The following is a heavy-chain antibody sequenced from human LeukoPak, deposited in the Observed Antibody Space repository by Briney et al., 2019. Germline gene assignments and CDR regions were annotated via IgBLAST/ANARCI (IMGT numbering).Heavy chain of an antibody. CDR1: GGSISSSSYY. CDR2: IYYSGST. CDR3: ARVPVGSYSFEY. V-gene: IGHV4-39*07. J-gene: IGHJ4*02. D-gene: IGHD1-26*01. Sequence: SETLSLTCTVSGGSISSSSYYWGWIRQPPGKGLEWIGSIYYSGSTYYNPSLKSRVTISVDKSKNQFSLKLSSVTAADTAVYYCARVPVGSYSFEYWGQGTLVTVSS.